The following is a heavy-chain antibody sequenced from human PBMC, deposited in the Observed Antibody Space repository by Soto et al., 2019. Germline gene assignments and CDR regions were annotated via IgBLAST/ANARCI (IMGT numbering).Heavy chain of an antibody. J-gene: IGHJ5*02. CDR2: INHSGST. Sequence: SETLSLTCAVYGGSFSGYYWSWIRQPPGKGLEWIGEINHSGSTNYNPSLKSRVIISVDTSKNQFSLKLSSVTAADTAVYYCARGYYYGSGTQLRRNWFDPWGQGILVTAPQ. V-gene: IGHV4-34*01. D-gene: IGHD3-10*01. CDR3: ARGYYYGSGTQLRRNWFDP. CDR1: GGSFSGYY.